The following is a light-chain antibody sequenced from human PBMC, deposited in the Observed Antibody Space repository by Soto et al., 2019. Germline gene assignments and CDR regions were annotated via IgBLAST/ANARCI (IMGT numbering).Light chain of an antibody. CDR2: GAA. CDR1: QNIRSD. CDR3: QQFSSYPLT. Sequence: EIVMTQSPATLSVSPGERVTLSCRASQNIRSDLAWYQQKPGQAPRLLMYGAAIKATGIPARLSGSGSGTDLALTIRSLQSEDLAVYYCQQFSSYPLTFCGGTKVQI. J-gene: IGKJ4*01. V-gene: IGKV3-15*01.